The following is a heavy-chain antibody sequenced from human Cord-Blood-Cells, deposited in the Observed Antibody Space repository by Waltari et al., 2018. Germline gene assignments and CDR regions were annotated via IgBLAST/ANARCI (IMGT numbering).Heavy chain of an antibody. CDR3: ARDRNGGNYFDY. D-gene: IGHD2-15*01. CDR1: GFTFSSYS. CDR2: ISSSSSYI. V-gene: IGHV3-21*01. Sequence: EVQLVESGGGLVKPGGSLRTSCAASGFTFSSYSMNWLRQAPGKGLEWVSSISSSSSYIYYADSVKGRFTISRDNAKNSLYLQMNSLRAEDTAVYYCARDRNGGNYFDYWGQGTLVTVSS. J-gene: IGHJ4*02.